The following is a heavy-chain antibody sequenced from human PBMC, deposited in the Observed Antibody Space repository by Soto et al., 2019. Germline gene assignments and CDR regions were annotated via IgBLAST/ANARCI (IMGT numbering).Heavy chain of an antibody. V-gene: IGHV3-74*03. Sequence: GGALRLSCAASGFTFGDYWGHGVRQPPGKGPEWVSRMTADGRTIEYADSVKGRFTASRDNAKSTLYLQMNSLRAAETAVYYCATAEVDYWGPGTLVTSPQ. CDR1: GFTFGDYW. J-gene: IGHJ4*02. CDR2: MTADGRTI. CDR3: ATAEVDY.